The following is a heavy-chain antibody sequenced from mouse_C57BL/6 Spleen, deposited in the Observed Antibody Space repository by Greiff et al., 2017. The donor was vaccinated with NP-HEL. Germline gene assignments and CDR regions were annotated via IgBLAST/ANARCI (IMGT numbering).Heavy chain of an antibody. CDR2: IYPGDGDT. V-gene: IGHV1-82*01. Sequence: QVQLQQSGPELVKPGASVKISRKASGYAFSSSWMNWVKQRPGQGLEWIGRIYPGDGDTNYNGKFKGKATLTADKSSSTAYMQLSSLTSEDSAVYFCARDDGYYGAWFAYWGQGTLVTVSA. CDR1: GYAFSSSW. J-gene: IGHJ3*01. CDR3: ARDDGYYGAWFAY. D-gene: IGHD2-3*01.